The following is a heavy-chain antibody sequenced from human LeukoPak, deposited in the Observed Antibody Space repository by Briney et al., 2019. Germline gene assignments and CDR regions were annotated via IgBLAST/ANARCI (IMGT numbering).Heavy chain of an antibody. CDR3: EPLSKYCPIGVCYSFDY. CDR1: GFSLSTSGVG. Sequence: ESGPTLVKPTQTLTLTCTFSGFSLSTSGVGVGWIRQPPGRALEWLALIYWDNDRRYSPSLKSRLTITKNTSKNQVVLTMTNMDPVATAPYYCEPLSKYCPIGVCYSFDYWGKGTLVTVS. D-gene: IGHD2-8*01. V-gene: IGHV2-5*02. CDR2: IYWDNDR. J-gene: IGHJ4*02.